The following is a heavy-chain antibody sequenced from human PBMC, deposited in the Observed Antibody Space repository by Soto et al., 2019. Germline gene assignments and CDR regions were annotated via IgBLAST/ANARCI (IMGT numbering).Heavy chain of an antibody. CDR1: GGTFSSYA. V-gene: IGHV1-69*01. CDR2: IIPIFGTA. CDR3: ASVDTAMVNVDYYYGMDV. D-gene: IGHD5-18*01. J-gene: IGHJ6*02. Sequence: QVQLVQSGAEVKKPGSSVKVSCKASGGTFSSYAISWVRQAPGQGLEWMGGIIPIFGTANYAQKFQGRVTITADESTSTAYMELSSLRSEDTAVYYCASVDTAMVNVDYYYGMDVWGQGTTGTVSS.